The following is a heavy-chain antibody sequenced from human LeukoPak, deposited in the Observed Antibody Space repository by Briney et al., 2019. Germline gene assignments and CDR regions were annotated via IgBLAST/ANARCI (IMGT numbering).Heavy chain of an antibody. Sequence: GESLKISCKGSGYSFTSYWSGWVRQMPGKGLEWMGIIYPGDSDTRYSPSFQGQVTISADKSISTAHLQWSSLKASDTAMYYCARHPNVGATHYYYGMDVWGQGTTVTVSS. CDR3: ARHPNVGATHYYYGMDV. V-gene: IGHV5-51*01. J-gene: IGHJ6*02. CDR1: GYSFTSYW. D-gene: IGHD1-26*01. CDR2: IYPGDSDT.